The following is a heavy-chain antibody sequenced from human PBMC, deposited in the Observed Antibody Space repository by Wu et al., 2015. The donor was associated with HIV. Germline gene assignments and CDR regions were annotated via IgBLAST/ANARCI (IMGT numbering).Heavy chain of an antibody. D-gene: IGHD6-19*01. V-gene: IGHV1-69*05. J-gene: IGHJ4*02. CDR2: IIPLFGTT. Sequence: QGQLVQFGAEVKKPGSSVKVTCKASGDGFTFNATNWVRQAPGQGLEWMGGIIPLFGTTEYAQIFQGRVTITTDESTSTAYMRLSSLRSEDTAVYYCASPRSPGFSSAWPTYFDYWGQGTLVTVSS. CDR1: GDGFTFNA. CDR3: ASPRSPGFSSAWPTYFDY.